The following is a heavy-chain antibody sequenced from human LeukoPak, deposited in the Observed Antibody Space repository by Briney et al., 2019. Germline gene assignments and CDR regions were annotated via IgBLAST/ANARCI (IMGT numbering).Heavy chain of an antibody. D-gene: IGHD6-19*01. J-gene: IGHJ4*02. CDR1: GFTFSSYS. V-gene: IGHV3-48*01. CDR2: ISSSSSTI. CDR3: ARDLSSGWYYL. Sequence: GGSLRLSCAASGFTFSSYSMNWVRQAPGKGLEWVSYISSSSSTIYYADSVKGRFTISRDNAKNSLYLQMNSLRAEDTAVYYCARDLSSGWYYLWGQGTLVTVSS.